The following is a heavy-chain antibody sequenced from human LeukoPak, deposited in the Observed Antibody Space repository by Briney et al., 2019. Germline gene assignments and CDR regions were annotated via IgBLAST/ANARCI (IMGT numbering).Heavy chain of an antibody. V-gene: IGHV1-18*01. CDR2: ISAYNGNT. Sequence: GASVKVSCKASGYTFTSYGVSWVRQAPGQGLEWMGWISAYNGNTNYAQKLQGRVTMTTDTSTSTAYMELRSLRSDDTAVYYCARDGHYYGSGSYPYFDYWGQGTLVTASS. CDR3: ARDGHYYGSGSYPYFDY. CDR1: GYTFTSYG. J-gene: IGHJ4*02. D-gene: IGHD3-10*01.